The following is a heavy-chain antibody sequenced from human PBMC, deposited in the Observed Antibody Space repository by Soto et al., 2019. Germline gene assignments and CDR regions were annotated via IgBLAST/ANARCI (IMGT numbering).Heavy chain of an antibody. CDR2: INDYGTTI. V-gene: IGHV3-74*01. Sequence: GGSLRLSCAASGFNLGSYWMHWVRQAPGKGLVWVSRINDYGTTINYAESVEGRFTISRDDAKSEVYLQMNNLRAEDTAVYYCARDTAERYYDSSGYTLDYWGQGTLVTVSS. CDR3: ARDTAERYYDSSGYTLDY. CDR1: GFNLGSYW. D-gene: IGHD3-22*01. J-gene: IGHJ4*02.